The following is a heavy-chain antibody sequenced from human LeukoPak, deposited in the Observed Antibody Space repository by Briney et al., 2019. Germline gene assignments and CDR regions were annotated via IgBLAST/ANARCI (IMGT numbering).Heavy chain of an antibody. J-gene: IGHJ4*02. V-gene: IGHV1-18*01. D-gene: IGHD3-22*01. CDR1: GYTFTSYD. CDR2: ISAYNGNT. CDR3: AREVVYDSSGYYSDY. Sequence: GASVKVSCKASGYTFTSYDINWVRQAPGQGLEWMGWISAYNGNTNYAQKLQGRVTMTTDTSTSTAYMELRSLRSDDTAVYYCAREVVYDSSGYYSDYWGQGTLVTVSS.